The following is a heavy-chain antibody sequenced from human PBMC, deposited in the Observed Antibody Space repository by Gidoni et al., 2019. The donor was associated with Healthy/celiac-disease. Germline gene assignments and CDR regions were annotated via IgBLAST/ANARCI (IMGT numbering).Heavy chain of an antibody. D-gene: IGHD2-2*01. V-gene: IGHV4-34*01. J-gene: IGHJ4*02. CDR3: ARGGVECSSTSCYRSDY. CDR1: GGSFSGYY. CDR2: INHSGST. Sequence: QVQLQQWGAGLLKPSETLSLTCAVYGGSFSGYYWSWIRQPPGKGLEWIGEINHSGSTNYNPSLKSRVTISVDTSKNQFSLKLSSVTAADTAVYYCARGGVECSSTSCYRSDYWGQGTLVTVSS.